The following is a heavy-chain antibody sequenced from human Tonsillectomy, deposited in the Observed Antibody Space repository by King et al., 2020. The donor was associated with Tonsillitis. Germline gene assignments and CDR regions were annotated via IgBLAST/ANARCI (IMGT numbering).Heavy chain of an antibody. CDR2: MNPNSGNT. CDR3: ARGPPGVDCGGHCYSD. Sequence: VQLVESGAEVKKPGASVKVSCKASGYTFTSYDINWVRQATGQGLEWMGWMNPNSGNTGYAQKFQGRVTMTRNTSISTAYMELSSLRSEDTAVYYCARGPPGVDCGGHCYSDWGQGTLVTVSS. V-gene: IGHV1-8*02. D-gene: IGHD2-21*02. CDR1: GYTFTSYD. J-gene: IGHJ4*02.